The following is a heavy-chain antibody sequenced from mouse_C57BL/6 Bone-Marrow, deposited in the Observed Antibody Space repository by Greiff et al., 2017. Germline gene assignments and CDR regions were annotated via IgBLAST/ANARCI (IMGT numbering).Heavy chain of an antibody. Sequence: VQLQQSGTVLARPGASVKMSCKTSGYTFTSYWMHWVKQRPGPGLEWIGAIYPGNSDTSYNQKFKGKAKLTAVTSASTASMELSSLTNEDSAVYDCTRSLYYGYDGDAMDYWGQGTSVTVSS. CDR1: GYTFTSYW. J-gene: IGHJ4*01. CDR3: TRSLYYGYDGDAMDY. V-gene: IGHV1-5*01. D-gene: IGHD2-2*01. CDR2: IYPGNSDT.